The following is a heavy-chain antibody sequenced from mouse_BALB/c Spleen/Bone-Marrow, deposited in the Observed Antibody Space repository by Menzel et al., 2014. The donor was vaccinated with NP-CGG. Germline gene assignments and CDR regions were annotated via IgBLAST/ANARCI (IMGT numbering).Heavy chain of an antibody. J-gene: IGHJ2*01. D-gene: IGHD2-4*01. CDR3: AREGPTMNATDFDC. V-gene: IGHV2-9*02. Sequence: VKAVESGPGLVAPSQSLSITCTVSGFSLTSYGVHWVRQPPGNCLEWLGVIWAGGSTNYNSALTSRLSISKDNSKSQVFLRMNSLQTDDTAMYCCAREGPTMNATDFDCWGQGTTLTVSS. CDR1: GFSLTSYG. CDR2: IWAGGST.